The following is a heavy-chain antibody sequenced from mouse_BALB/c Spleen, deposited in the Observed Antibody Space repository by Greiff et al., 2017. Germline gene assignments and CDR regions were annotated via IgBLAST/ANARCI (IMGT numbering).Heavy chain of an antibody. J-gene: IGHJ3*01. CDR2: ISSGGSYT. V-gene: IGHV5-6*02. D-gene: IGHD2-1*01. Sequence: DVKLVESGGDLVKPGGSLKLSCAASGFTFSSYGMSWVRQTPDKRLEWVATISSGGSYTYYPDSVKGRFTISRDNAKNNLYLQMSSLKSEDTAMYYCAREGRNGNYWFAYWGQGTLVTVSA. CDR3: AREGRNGNYWFAY. CDR1: GFTFSSYG.